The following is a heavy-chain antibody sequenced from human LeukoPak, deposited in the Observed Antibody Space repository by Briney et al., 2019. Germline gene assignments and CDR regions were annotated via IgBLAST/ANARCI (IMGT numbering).Heavy chain of an antibody. D-gene: IGHD2-15*01. Sequence: GGSLRLSCAASGFTFSSYAMHWVRQAPGKGLEWVAVISYDGSNKYYADSVKGRFTISRDNSNNTLYLQMNSLRAEDTAVYYCARLGYCSGGSCYRAFDIWGQGTMVTVSS. CDR1: GFTFSSYA. J-gene: IGHJ3*02. CDR3: ARLGYCSGGSCYRAFDI. CDR2: ISYDGSNK. V-gene: IGHV3-30*04.